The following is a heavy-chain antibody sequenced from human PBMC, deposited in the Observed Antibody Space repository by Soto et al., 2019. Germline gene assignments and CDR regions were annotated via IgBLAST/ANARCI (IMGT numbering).Heavy chain of an antibody. CDR3: ARDGHSSSTYWYFDL. J-gene: IGHJ2*01. V-gene: IGHV3-33*01. Sequence: GGSLRLSCAASGFTFSSYGMHWVRQAPGKGLEWVAVIWYDGSNKYYADSVKGRFTISRDNSKNTLYLQMNSLRAEDTAVYYCARDGHSSSTYWYFDLWGRGTLVTVSS. CDR1: GFTFSSYG. D-gene: IGHD6-6*01. CDR2: IWYDGSNK.